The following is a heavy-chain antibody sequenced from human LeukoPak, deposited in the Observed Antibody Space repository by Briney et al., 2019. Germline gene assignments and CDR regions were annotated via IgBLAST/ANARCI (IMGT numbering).Heavy chain of an antibody. V-gene: IGHV4-30-4*01. Sequence: SETLSLSCTVSGGSISSGDYYWSWIRQPPGKGLEWIGYIYYSGSTYYNPSLKSRVTISVDTSKNQFSLKLSSVTAADTAVYYCARVHSSGYREAFDIWGQGTMVTVSS. CDR1: GGSISSGDYY. J-gene: IGHJ3*02. CDR3: ARVHSSGYREAFDI. CDR2: IYYSGST. D-gene: IGHD3-22*01.